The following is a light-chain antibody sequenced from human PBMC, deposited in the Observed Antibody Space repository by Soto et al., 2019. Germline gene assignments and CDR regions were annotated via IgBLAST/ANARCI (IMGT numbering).Light chain of an antibody. Sequence: QSALTQPPSASGSPGQSVTISCTGTSSDVGGYNFVSWYQQHPGKAPKLLIYEVSKRPSGVPDRFSGSKSGNTASLTVSGLQAEDEAEYHCSSYAGSNSVVFCGGTKLTVL. CDR2: EVS. CDR3: SSYAGSNSVV. J-gene: IGLJ2*01. V-gene: IGLV2-8*01. CDR1: SSDVGGYNF.